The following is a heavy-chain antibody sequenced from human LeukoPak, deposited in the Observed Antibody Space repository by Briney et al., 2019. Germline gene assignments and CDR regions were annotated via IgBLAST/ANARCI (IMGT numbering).Heavy chain of an antibody. D-gene: IGHD5-18*01. CDR2: INSDGSST. Sequence: GGSLRPSCAASGFTLRSYWMHWVRQGPGKGLVWVSRINSDGSSTSYADSVKGRFTISRDNAKNTLYLQMNSLRAEDTAVYYCARDDTASFKVWGKGTTVTVSS. CDR1: GFTLRSYW. CDR3: ARDDTASFKV. V-gene: IGHV3-74*01. J-gene: IGHJ6*04.